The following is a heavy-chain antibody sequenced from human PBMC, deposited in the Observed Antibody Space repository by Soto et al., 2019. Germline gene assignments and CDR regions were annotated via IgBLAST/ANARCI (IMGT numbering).Heavy chain of an antibody. D-gene: IGHD2-15*01. V-gene: IGHV1-69*08. CDR2: IIPILGIA. Sequence: QVQLVQSGAEVKKPGSSVKVSCKASGGTFSSYTISWVRQAPGQGLEWMGRIIPILGIANYAQKFQGRVTITGDKTTSTAYMERSSLRSEDTAVYYCAREIAFCSGGSCHAEYFQHWGQGTLVTVSS. J-gene: IGHJ1*01. CDR1: GGTFSSYT. CDR3: AREIAFCSGGSCHAEYFQH.